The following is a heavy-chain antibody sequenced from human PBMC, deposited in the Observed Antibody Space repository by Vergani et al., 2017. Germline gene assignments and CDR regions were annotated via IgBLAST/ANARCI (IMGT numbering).Heavy chain of an antibody. CDR2: IYYSGST. CDR3: ARHLAYCGGDCYPYYYGMDV. CDR1: GGSISSSSYY. Sequence: QLQLQESGPGLVKPSETLSLTCTVSGGSISSSSYYWGWLRQPPGKGLEWIGSIYYSGSTYYNPSLKSRVTISVDTSKNQFSLKLSYVTAADTAVYYCARHLAYCGGDCYPYYYGMDVWGQGTTVTVSS. D-gene: IGHD2-21*02. V-gene: IGHV4-39*01. J-gene: IGHJ6*02.